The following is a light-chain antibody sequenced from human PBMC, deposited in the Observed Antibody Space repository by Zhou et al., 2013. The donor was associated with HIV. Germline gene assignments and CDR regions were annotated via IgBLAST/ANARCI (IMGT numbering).Light chain of an antibody. J-gene: IGKJ2*01. V-gene: IGKV3-20*01. CDR3: QQYGSSPLYT. CDR2: DTS. Sequence: EIVLTQSPGTLSLSPGERATLSCRASQSVSSSYLAWYQQTPGQAPRLLIYDTSSRATGIPDRFSGSGSGTDFTLTISRLEPEDFAVYYCQQYGSSPLYTFGLGDQAGDQT. CDR1: QSVSSSY.